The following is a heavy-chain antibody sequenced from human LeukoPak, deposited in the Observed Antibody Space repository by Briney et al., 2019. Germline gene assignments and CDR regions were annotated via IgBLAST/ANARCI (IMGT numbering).Heavy chain of an antibody. CDR2: IYWDDDK. CDR3: AHRHGTAAGMGDFDY. V-gene: IGHV2-5*02. Sequence: SGPTLVKPTQTLTLTCTFSGFSLSTSGVGVGWIRQPPGKALEWLALIYWDDDKRYSPSLKSRLTITKDTSKNQVVLTMTNMDPVDTATYYCAHRHGTAAGMGDFDYWGQGTLVTVSS. CDR1: GFSLSTSGVG. J-gene: IGHJ4*02. D-gene: IGHD6-13*01.